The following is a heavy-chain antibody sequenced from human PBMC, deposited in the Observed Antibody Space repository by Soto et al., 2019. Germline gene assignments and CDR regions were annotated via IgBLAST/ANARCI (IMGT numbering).Heavy chain of an antibody. V-gene: IGHV3-23*01. CDR3: AKDSSFGVVVSAARFDP. Sequence: SLRLSCAASGFTFSSYAMSWVRQAPGKGLEWVSPISGSGGSTFYPQSVKGRFTISRDNSKNTLFLEMNSLRAEDTAVYFCAKDSSFGVVVSAARFDPWGQGTLVTVS. CDR1: GFTFSSYA. J-gene: IGHJ5*02. D-gene: IGHD2-2*01. CDR2: ISGSGGST.